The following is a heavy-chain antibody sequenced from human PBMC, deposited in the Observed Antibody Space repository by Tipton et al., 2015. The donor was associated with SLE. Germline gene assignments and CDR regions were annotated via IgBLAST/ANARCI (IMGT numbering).Heavy chain of an antibody. V-gene: IGHV4-34*01. CDR3: ARGRAYDFWKGPFDY. Sequence: TLSLTCAVYGGSFSGYYWSWIRQPPGKGLEWIGEINHSGSTNYNLSLKSRVTISVDTSKNQFSLKLSSVTAADTAVYYCARGRAYDFWKGPFDYWGQGTLVTVSS. CDR2: INHSGST. J-gene: IGHJ4*02. D-gene: IGHD3-3*01. CDR1: GGSFSGYY.